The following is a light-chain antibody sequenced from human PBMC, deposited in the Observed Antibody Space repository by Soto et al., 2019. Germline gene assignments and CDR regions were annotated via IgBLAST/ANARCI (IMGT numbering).Light chain of an antibody. CDR1: QSVRSNY. CDR2: GAS. CDR3: QQYGGSPYT. V-gene: IGKV3-20*01. J-gene: IGKJ2*01. Sequence: EIVLTQSPGTLSLSPGERATLSCRASQSVRSNYLAWYQQKPGQAPRLLIYGASSRATGIPDRFSGTGSGTGFTLTISRLEPEDLSVYYCQQYGGSPYTFGKGTKLEVK.